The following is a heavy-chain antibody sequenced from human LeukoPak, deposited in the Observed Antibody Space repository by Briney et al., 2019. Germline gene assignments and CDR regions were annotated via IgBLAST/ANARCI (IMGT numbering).Heavy chain of an antibody. CDR3: VTHFDSSGPDAFDI. Sequence: VASVTVSCKASGHTLTEISMHWVRQAPGKGFEWMGGVDPEDGETIYAQKFQGRVTMTDDPSTDTAYMELSSLRSEDTAVYYCVTHFDSSGPDAFDIWGQGTMVTVSS. CDR2: VDPEDGET. V-gene: IGHV1-24*01. D-gene: IGHD3-22*01. CDR1: GHTLTEIS. J-gene: IGHJ3*02.